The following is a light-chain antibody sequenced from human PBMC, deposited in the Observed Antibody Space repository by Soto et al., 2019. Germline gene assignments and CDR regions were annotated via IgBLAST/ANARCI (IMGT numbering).Light chain of an antibody. J-gene: IGKJ5*01. CDR1: QSVSSN. V-gene: IGKV3-11*01. Sequence: EIVMTQSPATLSVSPGERATLSCRASQSVSSNLAWYQQKPGQAPRLLIYDASNRATGVPARFSGSGSGTDFTLTISSLEPEDFAVYYCQQRSNWPLTFGQGTRLDIK. CDR3: QQRSNWPLT. CDR2: DAS.